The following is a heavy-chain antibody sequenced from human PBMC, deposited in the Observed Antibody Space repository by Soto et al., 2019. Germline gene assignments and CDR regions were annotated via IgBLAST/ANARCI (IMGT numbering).Heavy chain of an antibody. J-gene: IGHJ3*02. CDR3: ARDNEVAPAEKNFDI. CDR2: ISSSSRYI. CDR1: GFTFSSYS. V-gene: IGHV3-21*01. Sequence: EVQLVESGGGLVKPGGSLRLSCAAYGFTFSSYSMNWVRQAPGKGLEWVSSISSSSRYIYYADSVKGRFTISRDNAKNSLYLQMNSLRAEDMAVYYCARDNEVAPAEKNFDIWGQGTMVTVSS. D-gene: IGHD5-12*01.